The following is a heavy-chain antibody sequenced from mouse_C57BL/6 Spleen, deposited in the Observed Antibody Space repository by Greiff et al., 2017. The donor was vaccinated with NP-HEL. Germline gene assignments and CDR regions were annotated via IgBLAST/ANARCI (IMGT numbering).Heavy chain of an antibody. CDR3: ARWGAVVATNAMDY. D-gene: IGHD1-1*01. CDR2: IYPGSGNT. V-gene: IGHV1-76*01. Sequence: QVQLQQSGAELVRPGASVKLSCKASGYTFTDYYINWVKQRPGQGLEWIARIYPGSGNTYYNEKFKGKATLTAEKSSSTAYMQLSSLTSEDSAVYFCARWGAVVATNAMDYWGQGTSVTVSS. CDR1: GYTFTDYY. J-gene: IGHJ4*01.